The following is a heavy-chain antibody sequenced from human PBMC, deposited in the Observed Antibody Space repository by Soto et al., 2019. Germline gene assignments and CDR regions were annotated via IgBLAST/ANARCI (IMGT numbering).Heavy chain of an antibody. J-gene: IGHJ5*02. CDR2: IIPIFGTA. V-gene: IGHV1-69*13. CDR1: GGTFSSYA. CDR3: AREYHSNWFDP. Sequence: GASGKVSCKASGGTFSSYAISWVRQAPGQGLEWMGGIIPIFGTANYAQKFQGRVTITADESTSTAYMELSSLTSEDTAVYYCAREYHSNWFDPWCQGILVNVS.